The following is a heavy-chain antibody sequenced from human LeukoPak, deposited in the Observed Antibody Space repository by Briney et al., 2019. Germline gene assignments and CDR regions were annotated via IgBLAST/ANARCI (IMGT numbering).Heavy chain of an antibody. D-gene: IGHD4-17*01. V-gene: IGHV1-2*06. CDR1: GYTFTGYY. CDR2: INPNSGGT. Sequence: GASVKVSYKASGYTFTGYYMHWVRQAPGQGLEWMGRINPNSGGTNYAQKFQGRVTMTRDTSISTAYMELSRLRSDDTAVYYCARDYGDHYNWFDPWGQGTLVTVSS. CDR3: ARDYGDHYNWFDP. J-gene: IGHJ5*02.